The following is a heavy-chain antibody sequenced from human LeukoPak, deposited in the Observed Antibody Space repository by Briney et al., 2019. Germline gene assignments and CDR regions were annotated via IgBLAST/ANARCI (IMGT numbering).Heavy chain of an antibody. CDR1: GASISPYY. J-gene: IGHJ5*01. Sequence: ETLSLTCTVSGASISPYYWSWIRQPAGKGLEWIGRFYTSGSTNYNPSLKSRVTMPVDTSKNQFSLTLRSVTAADTAVYYCARTTGSYYPFDSWGQGTLVTVSS. D-gene: IGHD1-26*01. V-gene: IGHV4-4*07. CDR2: FYTSGST. CDR3: ARTTGSYYPFDS.